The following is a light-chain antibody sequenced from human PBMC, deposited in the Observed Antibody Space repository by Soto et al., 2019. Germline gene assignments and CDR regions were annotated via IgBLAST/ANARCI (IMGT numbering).Light chain of an antibody. Sequence: DIQMTQSPSSLSASVGDRVTISCRASQSISTYLNWYQQKPGTAPRLLIYRASSVKSGVPPRFSGSGSGRDFTLAISSLRPEDIATYFCQQSYSSSPWTFGLGTKVDIK. CDR2: RAS. J-gene: IGKJ1*01. CDR1: QSISTY. CDR3: QQSYSSSPWT. V-gene: IGKV1-39*01.